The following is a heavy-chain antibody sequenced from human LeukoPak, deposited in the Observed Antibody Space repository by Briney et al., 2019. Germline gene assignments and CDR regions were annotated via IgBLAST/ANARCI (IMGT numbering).Heavy chain of an antibody. Sequence: PGRSLRLSCAASGFTFSNYWMTWVRQAPGKGLEWVANIKEDGSQKYYVGSVKGRFTVSRDNAKNSLYLQMNSLRAEDTAVYFCARDHQNGYYFYWGQGTVVTVSS. CDR1: GFTFSNYW. V-gene: IGHV3-7*01. CDR2: IKEDGSQK. D-gene: IGHD3-22*01. CDR3: ARDHQNGYYFY. J-gene: IGHJ4*02.